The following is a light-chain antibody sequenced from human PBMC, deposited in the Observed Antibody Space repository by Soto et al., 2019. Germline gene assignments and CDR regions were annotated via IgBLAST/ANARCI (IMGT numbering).Light chain of an antibody. V-gene: IGLV2-14*01. Sequence: QSALTQPASVSGSPGQSITISCTGTSSDVGGYNFVSWYQHHPGKAPKLIIYEVTTRPSWVSNRFSASKSGNTASLTISGLQAEDEADYYCSSYTNTSTLVGFSGGTKLTVL. CDR2: EVT. CDR1: SSDVGGYNF. CDR3: SSYTNTSTLVG. J-gene: IGLJ2*01.